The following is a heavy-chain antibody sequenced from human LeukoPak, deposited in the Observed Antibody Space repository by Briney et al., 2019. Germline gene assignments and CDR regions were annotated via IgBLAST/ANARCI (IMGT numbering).Heavy chain of an antibody. CDR3: ARGRRWFVGYYFDY. Sequence: SETLSFTCAVYGGSFSGYYWSWIRQPPGKGLEWIGEINHSGSTNYNPSLKSRVTISVDTSKNQFSLKLSSVTAADTAVYYCARGRRWFVGYYFDYWGQGTLVTVSS. CDR2: INHSGST. V-gene: IGHV4-34*01. J-gene: IGHJ4*02. D-gene: IGHD3-10*01. CDR1: GGSFSGYY.